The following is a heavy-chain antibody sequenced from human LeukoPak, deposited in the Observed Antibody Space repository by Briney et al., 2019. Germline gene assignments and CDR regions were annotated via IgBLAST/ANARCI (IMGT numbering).Heavy chain of an antibody. CDR1: GFTFSNYG. CDR2: ISYDGSNK. CDR3: AKESVAGSADY. V-gene: IGHV3-30*18. J-gene: IGHJ4*02. Sequence: GRSLRLSCAASGFTFSNYGMHWVRQAPGKGLEWVAVISYDGSNKYYAESVKGRLTISRDNSKNTLFLQMNSLRAEDTAVYYCAKESVAGSADYWGQGTLVTVSS. D-gene: IGHD6-19*01.